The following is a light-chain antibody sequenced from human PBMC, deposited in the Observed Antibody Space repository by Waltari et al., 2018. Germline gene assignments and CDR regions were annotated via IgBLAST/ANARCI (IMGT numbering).Light chain of an antibody. V-gene: IGLV2-14*03. J-gene: IGLJ3*02. Sequence: QSALTQPASVSGSPGQSITIPCTGTSRDVGGYNYVTWYQPHPGKAPKLMIFDVNKRPSGVSNRFSGAKSGNTASLTISGLQAEDEAEYHCSSYTSTNTWVFGGGTKLTVL. CDR3: SSYTSTNTWV. CDR2: DVN. CDR1: SRDVGGYNY.